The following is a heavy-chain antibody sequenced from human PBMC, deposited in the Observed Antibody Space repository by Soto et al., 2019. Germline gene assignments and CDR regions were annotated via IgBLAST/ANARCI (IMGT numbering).Heavy chain of an antibody. CDR2: IKEDGSIT. CDR3: ARGAYGAYYVDS. CDR1: GFSFSTYW. V-gene: IGHV3-74*01. Sequence: PGGSLRLSCAASGFSFSTYWIHWVRQDPEKGLVWVSRIKEDGSITNYADSVKGRFTISRDNAKNTVYLQMNSLTGEDTAVYYCARGAYGAYYVDSWGQGTLVT. D-gene: IGHD3-16*01. J-gene: IGHJ4*02.